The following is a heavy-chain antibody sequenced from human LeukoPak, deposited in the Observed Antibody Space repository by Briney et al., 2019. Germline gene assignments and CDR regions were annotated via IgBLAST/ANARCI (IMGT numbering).Heavy chain of an antibody. J-gene: IGHJ6*02. CDR3: ARETMNYYYGMDV. D-gene: IGHD3-22*01. CDR2: IGDSGTT. CDR1: GFTFTSYA. V-gene: IGHV3-23*01. Sequence: GGSLRLSCAASGFTFTSYAMSWVRQAPGKGLERVSVIGDSGTTYDADSVKGRFTISRDNSKNTLYLQMNSLRAEDTAVYYCARETMNYYYGMDVWGQGTTVTVSS.